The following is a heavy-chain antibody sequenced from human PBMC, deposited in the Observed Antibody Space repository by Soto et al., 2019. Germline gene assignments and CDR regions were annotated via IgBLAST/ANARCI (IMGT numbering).Heavy chain of an antibody. V-gene: IGHV4-39*01. CDR1: GGSVSSSGYS. Sequence: SETLALSCTVSGGSVSSSGYSWAWISKPPGKGLEWIGSIYYSGSTYYNPSLKSRVTISVDTSKNQFSLKLSSVTAADTAVYNCARLRNSSWRSSVLPVLYYFDYWGQRTLVTVSS. D-gene: IGHD6-13*01. J-gene: IGHJ4*02. CDR3: ARLRNSSWRSSVLPVLYYFDY. CDR2: IYYSGST.